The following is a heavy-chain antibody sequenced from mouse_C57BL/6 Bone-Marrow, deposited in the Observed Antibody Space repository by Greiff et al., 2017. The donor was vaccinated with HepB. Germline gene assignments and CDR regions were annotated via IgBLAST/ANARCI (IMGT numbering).Heavy chain of an antibody. CDR2: IDPSDSYT. Sequence: QVQLQQPGAELVKPGASVKLSCKASGYTFTSYWMQWVKQRPGQGLEWIGEIDPSDSYTNYNQKFKGKATLTVDTSSSTAYMQLSILTSEDSAVYYCARLGYWGQGTTLTVSS. CDR3: ARLGY. J-gene: IGHJ2*01. CDR1: GYTFTSYW. V-gene: IGHV1-50*01. D-gene: IGHD4-1*01.